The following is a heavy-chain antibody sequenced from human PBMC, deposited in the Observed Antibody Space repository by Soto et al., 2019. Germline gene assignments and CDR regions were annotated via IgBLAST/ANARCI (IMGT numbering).Heavy chain of an antibody. V-gene: IGHV3-9*01. CDR2: ISWNSGSI. CDR3: ARTTAVAGTPEFDY. Sequence: PGGSLRLSCAASGFIFDDYAMHWVRQAPGRGLQWVSGISWNSGSIGYADSVKGRFTISRDNAKKSLYLQMNSLRAEDTALYYCARTTAVAGTPEFDYWGQGTLVTVSS. J-gene: IGHJ4*02. CDR1: GFIFDDYA. D-gene: IGHD6-19*01.